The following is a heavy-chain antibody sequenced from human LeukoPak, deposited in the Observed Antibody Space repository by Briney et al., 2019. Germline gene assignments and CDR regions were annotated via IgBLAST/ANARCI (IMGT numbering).Heavy chain of an antibody. CDR2: ISSSSSTI. V-gene: IGHV3-48*01. D-gene: IGHD2-15*01. CDR1: GFTFSSYR. Sequence: GGSLRLSCAASGFTFSSYRMNWVRQAPGKGLEWVSYISSSSSTIYYADSVKGRFTISRDNAKNSLYLQMNSLRAEDTAVYYCARGICSGGSCYGFDYWGQGTLVTVSS. J-gene: IGHJ4*02. CDR3: ARGICSGGSCYGFDY.